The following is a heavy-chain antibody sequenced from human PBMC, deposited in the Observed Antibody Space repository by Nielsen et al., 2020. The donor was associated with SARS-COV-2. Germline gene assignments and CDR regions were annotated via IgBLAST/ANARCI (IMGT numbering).Heavy chain of an antibody. V-gene: IGHV3-48*01. J-gene: IGHJ6*02. CDR2: ISGGSATI. CDR1: GFTFSSHW. CDR3: ARSPFHRSSWYGMDV. Sequence: GESLKISCVASGFTFSSHWMNWVRQAPGKGLEWVSYISGGSATIYYADSVKGRFTISRDNVKNSLYLQLSSLSAEDTAVYYCARSPFHRSSWYGMDVWGQGTTVTVSS. D-gene: IGHD6-13*01.